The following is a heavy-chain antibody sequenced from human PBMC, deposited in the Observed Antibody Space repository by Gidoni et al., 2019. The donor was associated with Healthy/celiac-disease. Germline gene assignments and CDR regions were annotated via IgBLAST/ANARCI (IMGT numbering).Heavy chain of an antibody. J-gene: IGHJ4*02. V-gene: IGHV3-33*01. D-gene: IGHD2-15*01. CDR1: SSYG. CDR2: IWYDGSNK. CDR3: ARDHPDIVVVVASDQTGYYFDY. Sequence: SSYGMHWVRQAPGKGLEWVAVIWYDGSNKYYADSVKGRFTISRDNSKNTLYLQMNSLRAEDTAVYYCARDHPDIVVVVASDQTGYYFDYWGQGTLVTVSS.